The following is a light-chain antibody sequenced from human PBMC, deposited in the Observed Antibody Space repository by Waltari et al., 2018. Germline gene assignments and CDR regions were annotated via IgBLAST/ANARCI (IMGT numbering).Light chain of an antibody. Sequence: EIVLTQSPGTLSLSTGESATLSCRASQSVGRSVAWYQQKPGQAPRLLIYGACIRATGSADRFSGSGSGTDVSLTISRLEPEDFAVYYCQHYVRLPVTFGQGTKVEIK. V-gene: IGKV3-20*01. CDR3: QHYVRLPVT. CDR2: GAC. CDR1: QSVGRS. J-gene: IGKJ1*01.